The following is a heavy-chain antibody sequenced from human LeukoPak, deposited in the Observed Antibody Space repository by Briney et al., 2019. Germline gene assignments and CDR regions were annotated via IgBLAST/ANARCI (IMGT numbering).Heavy chain of an antibody. CDR2: IYHSRST. J-gene: IGHJ5*02. V-gene: IGHV4-30-2*01. D-gene: IGHD2-15*01. CDR1: GGSISSGGYS. CDR3: ARWGGRCSGGSCYWYWFDP. Sequence: SETLSLTCAVSGGSISSGGYSWIWIRQPPGKGLEWIVYIYHSRSTYYNLSLNIPVTISVDRSKNEFSLKLSSVTAADTAVYYCARWGGRCSGGSCYWYWFDPWGQGTLVTVSS.